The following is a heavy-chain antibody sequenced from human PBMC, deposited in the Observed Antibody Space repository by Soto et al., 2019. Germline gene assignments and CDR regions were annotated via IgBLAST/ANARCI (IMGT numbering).Heavy chain of an antibody. CDR2: INHSGST. CDR3: SRVTSGARRDVYDI. Sequence: PSQTLSLTCAVYGGSFSGYYWSWIRQPPGKGLEWIGEINHSGSTNYNPSLESRVTISVDTSKYQFSLQLNFLTAAYTAVYYCSRVTSGARRDVYDIWGQGTMVSVSS. V-gene: IGHV4-34*01. J-gene: IGHJ3*02. CDR1: GGSFSGYY. D-gene: IGHD3-10*01.